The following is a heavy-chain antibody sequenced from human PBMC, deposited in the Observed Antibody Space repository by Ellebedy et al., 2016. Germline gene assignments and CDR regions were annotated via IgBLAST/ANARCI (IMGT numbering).Heavy chain of an antibody. CDR2: SSTT. CDR1: GYTFINHD. D-gene: IGHD3-22*01. CDR3: ARGNHYYDSSGYHD. J-gene: IGHJ4*02. V-gene: IGHV1-18*01. Sequence: ASVKVSXKASGYTFINHDITWVRQAPGQGLEWMGGSSTTNYAQKFQGRVTMTTDPSTSTAYMELRSLRSDDTAVYYCARGNHYYDSSGYHDWGQGTLVTVSS.